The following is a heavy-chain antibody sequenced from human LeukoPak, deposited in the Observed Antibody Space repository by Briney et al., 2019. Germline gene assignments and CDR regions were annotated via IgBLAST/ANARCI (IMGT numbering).Heavy chain of an antibody. J-gene: IGHJ4*02. Sequence: GSLRLSCAASGFTVSSNYMSVVRQAPGEGLEGVSVIYSGGSTYYADSVKGRFTISRDNSKNTLYLQMNSLRAEDTAVYYCAREPLGIPPFGYWGQGTLVTVSS. V-gene: IGHV3-66*02. CDR1: GFTVSSNY. CDR3: AREPLGIPPFGY. CDR2: IYSGGST. D-gene: IGHD1-14*01.